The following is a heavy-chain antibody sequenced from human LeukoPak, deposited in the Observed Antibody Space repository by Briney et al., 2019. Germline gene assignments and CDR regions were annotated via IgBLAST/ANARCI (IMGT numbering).Heavy chain of an antibody. CDR1: GGSISSYY. CDR3: ARDSHYDFWSGSGYYYGMDV. V-gene: IGHV4-4*07. J-gene: IGHJ6*02. D-gene: IGHD3-3*01. Sequence: PSETLSLTCTVSGGSISSYYWSRIRQPAGKGLEWIGRIYTSGSTNYNPSLKSRVTMSVDTSKNQFSLKLSSVTAADTAVYYCARDSHYDFWSGSGYYYGMDVWGQGTTVTVSS. CDR2: IYTSGST.